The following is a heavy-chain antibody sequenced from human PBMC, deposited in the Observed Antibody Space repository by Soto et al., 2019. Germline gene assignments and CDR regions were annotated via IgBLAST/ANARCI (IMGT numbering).Heavy chain of an antibody. CDR3: TTESVVVTAADAFDI. V-gene: IGHV1-45*02. D-gene: IGHD2-21*02. Sequence: SVKVSCKASGYTFTSRYLHWVRQAPGQALEWMGWITPFSGVTNYAQKFQDRVTITGDTSMNTVYMELSSLRSEDTAMYYCTTESVVVTAADAFDIWGQGTMVTVSS. CDR2: ITPFSGVT. J-gene: IGHJ3*02. CDR1: GYTFTSRY.